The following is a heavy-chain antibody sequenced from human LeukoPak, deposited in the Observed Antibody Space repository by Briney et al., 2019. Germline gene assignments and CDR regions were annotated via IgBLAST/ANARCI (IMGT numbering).Heavy chain of an antibody. D-gene: IGHD4-11*01. CDR1: GGSVGRNSHY. CDR3: ARDNYSNSSYGMDV. V-gene: IGHV4-61*01. CDR2: IYYTGST. J-gene: IGHJ6*02. Sequence: PSETLSLTCTVSGGSVGRNSHYWSRIRQPPGKGLEWVATIYYTGSTNYNPSLKSRVTISVDTSKNQFSLKPSSVTAADTAVYYCARDNYSNSSYGMDVWGQGTTVTVSS.